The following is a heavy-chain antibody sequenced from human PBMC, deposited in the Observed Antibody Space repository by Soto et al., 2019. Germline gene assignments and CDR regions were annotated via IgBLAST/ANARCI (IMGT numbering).Heavy chain of an antibody. CDR3: SGSLIYYYYGMDV. J-gene: IGHJ6*02. Sequence: TSETLSLTCTVSGGSISSSSYYWGWIRQPPGKGLEWIGSIYYSGSTYYNPSLKSRVTISVDTSKNQFSLKLSSVTAADTAVYYCSGSLIYYYYGMDVWGQGTTVTVSS. V-gene: IGHV4-39*01. CDR1: GGSISSSSYY. D-gene: IGHD3-10*01. CDR2: IYYSGST.